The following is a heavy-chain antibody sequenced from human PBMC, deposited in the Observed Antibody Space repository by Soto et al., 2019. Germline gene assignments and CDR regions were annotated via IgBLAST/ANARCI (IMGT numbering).Heavy chain of an antibody. CDR3: ARDRDIPPYV. CDR1: GGTFSSYA. Sequence: QVQLVQSGAEVKKPGSSVKVSCKASGGTFSSYAISWVRQAPGQGLEWMGGIIPIFGTANYAQKFQGRVTVTANESTSTAHMELSSLRSEGTAVYYCARDRDIPPYVWGQGTTVTVSS. D-gene: IGHD3-9*01. CDR2: IIPIFGTA. V-gene: IGHV1-69*12. J-gene: IGHJ6*02.